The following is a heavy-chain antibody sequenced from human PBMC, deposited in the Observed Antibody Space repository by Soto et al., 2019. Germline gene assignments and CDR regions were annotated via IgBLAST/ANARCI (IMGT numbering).Heavy chain of an antibody. CDR2: IRSKAYGGTT. CDR3: TRDDYSYDSSGYYSWFDP. Sequence: SLRLSCTASGFTFGDYAMSWVRQAPGKGLEWVGFIRSKAYGGTTEYAASVKGRFTISGDDSKSIAYLQMYSLKTEDTAVYYCTRDDYSYDSSGYYSWFDPWGQGTLVTVSS. J-gene: IGHJ5*02. V-gene: IGHV3-49*04. D-gene: IGHD3-22*01. CDR1: GFTFGDYA.